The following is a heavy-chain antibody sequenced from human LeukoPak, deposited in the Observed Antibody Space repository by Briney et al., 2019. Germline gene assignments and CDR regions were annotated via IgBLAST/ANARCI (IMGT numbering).Heavy chain of an antibody. CDR2: IAGGDDR. J-gene: IGHJ3*02. CDR3: AKDPPPPGGEPGAFDI. V-gene: IGHV3-23*01. Sequence: GGSLRLSCAASGFIFSPYAMSWVRQAPGKGLEWVADIAGGDDRFYADSVKGRFSTSRDNSKNTVDLQMNSLRVEDTAVYYCAKDPPPPGGEPGAFDIWGQGTMVTVSS. D-gene: IGHD3-16*01. CDR1: GFIFSPYA.